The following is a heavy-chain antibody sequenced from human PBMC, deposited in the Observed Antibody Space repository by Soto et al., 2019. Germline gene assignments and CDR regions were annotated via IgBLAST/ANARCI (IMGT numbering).Heavy chain of an antibody. D-gene: IGHD1-1*01. Sequence: EVQLVASGGGLVQPGGSLSLSCAASGFTFSMYWLHWVHHVPGKGQEWVSRINDDGISTNYADSVKCRFTISKDNAKSTLYLQMNAMRVEDTGGYYCTRGPRPTSTGTGAFWGQGTLVTVSS. CDR1: GFTFSMYW. CDR2: INDDGIST. V-gene: IGHV3-74*01. CDR3: TRGPRPTSTGTGAF. J-gene: IGHJ4*02.